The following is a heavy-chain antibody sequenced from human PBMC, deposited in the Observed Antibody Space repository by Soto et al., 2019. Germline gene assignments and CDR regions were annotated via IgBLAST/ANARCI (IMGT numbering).Heavy chain of an antibody. J-gene: IGHJ4*02. CDR3: ALKVVTYEDN. D-gene: IGHD5-12*01. V-gene: IGHV1-46*01. CDR1: GYSFTSTY. CDR2: INPAGGTT. Sequence: QVQLVQSGAEVKKPGASVRISCRASGYSFTSTYVHWVRQAPGQGPEWMGIINPAGGTTYYAQKFQGRLTITSDTSTDTVFMDLNDLTSEDTAVYFCALKVVTYEDNWGQGTLLTVSS.